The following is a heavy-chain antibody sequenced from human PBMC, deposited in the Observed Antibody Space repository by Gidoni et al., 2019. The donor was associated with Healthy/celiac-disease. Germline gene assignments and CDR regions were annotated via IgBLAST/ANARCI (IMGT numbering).Heavy chain of an antibody. J-gene: IGHJ4*02. D-gene: IGHD4-17*01. CDR1: GGSISSGDYY. V-gene: IGHV4-30-4*01. Sequence: QVQLQESGPGLVKPSQTLSITCTVSGGSISSGDYYWSWIRQPPGKGLEWIGYIYYSGSTYYNPSLKSRVTISVDTTKNQFTLKLSSVTAADTAVYYGAREGVEYGDYDLTGWGQGTLVTVSS. CDR3: AREGVEYGDYDLTG. CDR2: IYYSGST.